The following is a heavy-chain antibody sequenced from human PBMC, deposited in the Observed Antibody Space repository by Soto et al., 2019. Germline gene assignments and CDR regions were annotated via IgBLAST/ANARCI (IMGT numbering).Heavy chain of an antibody. V-gene: IGHV3-33*01. CDR1: GFSFSSYG. CDR3: AREEYSSSSGPLDY. CDR2: IWYDGSNK. J-gene: IGHJ4*02. D-gene: IGHD6-6*01. Sequence: GWSLRLSCAASGFSFSSYGMHWVRQAPGRGLEWVAVIWYDGSNKYYADSVKGRFTISRDNSKKTLYLQMNSLRAEHTAVYYRAREEYSSSSGPLDYSGQGTLVTVSS.